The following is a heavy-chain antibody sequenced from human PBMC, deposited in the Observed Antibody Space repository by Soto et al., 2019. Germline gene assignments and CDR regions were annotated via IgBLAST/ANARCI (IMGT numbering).Heavy chain of an antibody. J-gene: IGHJ4*02. Sequence: ASVKVSCKASGYTFTSYGISWVRQAPGLGLEWMGWINAGNGNTKYSQKFQGRVTITRDTSASTAYMELSSLRSEDTAVYYCARAVAVAADFDYWGQGTLVTVSS. V-gene: IGHV1-3*01. CDR2: INAGNGNT. CDR1: GYTFTSYG. CDR3: ARAVAVAADFDY. D-gene: IGHD6-19*01.